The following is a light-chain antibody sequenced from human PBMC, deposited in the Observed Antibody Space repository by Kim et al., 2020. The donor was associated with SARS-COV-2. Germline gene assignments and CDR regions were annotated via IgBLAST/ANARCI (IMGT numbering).Light chain of an antibody. J-gene: IGKJ4*01. CDR3: HQYYDYPLT. CDR1: QGISNY. V-gene: IGKV1-16*02. CDR2: ASS. Sequence: ASVGDRVNITCRASQGISNYVAWFQQKPGKAPKSLIYASSSLQSGVPSQFSGSGSGTDFTLTISSLQPEDIATYYCHQYYDYPLTFGGGTKVDIK.